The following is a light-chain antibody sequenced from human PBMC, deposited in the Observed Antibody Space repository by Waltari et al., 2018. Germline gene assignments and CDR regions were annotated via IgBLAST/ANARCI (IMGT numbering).Light chain of an antibody. CDR2: DVT. Sequence: QSGLTQPASVSGSPGQSITISCTGTGRDIGSFNYVSWYQQHPGKAPKLLIYDVTFRPSGVSDRFSASKSGNTASLTISGLRAEDEGHYYCSSYRHSINLVFGGGTTLTVL. CDR1: GRDIGSFNY. CDR3: SSYRHSINLV. J-gene: IGLJ3*02. V-gene: IGLV2-14*03.